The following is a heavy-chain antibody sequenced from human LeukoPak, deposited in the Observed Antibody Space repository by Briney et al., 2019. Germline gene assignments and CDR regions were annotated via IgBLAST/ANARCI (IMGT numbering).Heavy chain of an antibody. CDR3: AAAWLGYRWFDP. D-gene: IGHD5-18*01. J-gene: IGHJ5*02. Sequence: SETLSLTCTVSGASISTYYWSWIRQPPGKGLEWIGYIYYRGSTNYNPSLKSRVTISVDTSKNQFSLKLSSVTAADTAVYYCAAAWLGYRWFDPWGQGTPVTVSS. CDR1: GASISTYY. CDR2: IYYRGST. V-gene: IGHV4-59*01.